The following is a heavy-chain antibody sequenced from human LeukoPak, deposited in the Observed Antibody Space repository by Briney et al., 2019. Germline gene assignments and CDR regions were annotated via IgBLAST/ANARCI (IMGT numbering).Heavy chain of an antibody. CDR2: ITGSGGGT. D-gene: IGHD6-13*01. CDR3: VRGGQSTSCFDY. J-gene: IGHJ4*02. V-gene: IGHV3-64*02. CDR1: GFISSSYT. Sequence: GGSLRLSCAASGFISSSYTMQWVRQAPGKELECISAITGSGGGTYYADSVKGRFTISRDNSKNTQFLQMDSLRAEDMAVYYCVRGGQSTSCFDYWGQGILVTVSS.